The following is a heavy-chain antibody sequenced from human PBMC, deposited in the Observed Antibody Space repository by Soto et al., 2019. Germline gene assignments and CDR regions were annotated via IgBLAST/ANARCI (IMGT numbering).Heavy chain of an antibody. CDR3: ARDSDSRRLPTIGYYGMDV. CDR1: GGTFSSYA. CDR2: IIPIFGTA. J-gene: IGHJ6*02. V-gene: IGHV1-69*06. Sequence: QVQLVQSGAEVKKPGSSVKVSCKASGGTFSSYAISWVRQAPGQGLEWMGGIIPIFGTANYAQKFQGRVTITADKATSTAYMELSSLRSEDTAVYYCARDSDSRRLPTIGYYGMDVWGQGTTVTVSS. D-gene: IGHD5-12*01.